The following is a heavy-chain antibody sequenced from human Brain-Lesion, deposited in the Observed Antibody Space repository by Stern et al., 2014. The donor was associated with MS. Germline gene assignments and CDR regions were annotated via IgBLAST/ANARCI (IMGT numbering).Heavy chain of an antibody. V-gene: IGHV4-39*01. J-gene: IGHJ4*02. CDR1: GGSISSGTYY. CDR3: ARHDSVPRPSQLYSARDRGPGYFDY. Sequence: QVQLLQPGPGLVKPSETLSLTCTVSGGSISSGTYYWAWIRQPPGKGLEWIGNIYYSGITYYNPSLKSRGTISVAMSKNQFSLKLSSVTAADTAIYYCARHDSVPRPSQLYSARDRGPGYFDYWGQGTLVTVSS. CDR2: IYYSGIT. D-gene: IGHD1-26*01.